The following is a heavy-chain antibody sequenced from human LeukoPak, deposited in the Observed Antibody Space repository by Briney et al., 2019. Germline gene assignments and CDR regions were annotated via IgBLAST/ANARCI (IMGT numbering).Heavy chain of an antibody. CDR3: ARSLYCSGGSCYLREAFDI. CDR1: GGTFSSYA. Sequence: RRASVKVSCKASGGTFSSYAISWVRQAPGQGLEWMGGIIPIFGTANYAQKFQGRVTIAADKSTSTAYMELSSLRSEDTAVYYCARSLYCSGGSCYLREAFDIWGQGTMVTVSS. CDR2: IIPIFGTA. D-gene: IGHD2-15*01. V-gene: IGHV1-69*06. J-gene: IGHJ3*02.